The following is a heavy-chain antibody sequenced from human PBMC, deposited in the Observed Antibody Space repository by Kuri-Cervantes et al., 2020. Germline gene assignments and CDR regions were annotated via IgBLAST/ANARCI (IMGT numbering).Heavy chain of an antibody. V-gene: IGHV1-2*02. CDR2: INPNSGGT. Sequence: ASVKVSCKASGYTFTGDYMHWVRQAPGQGLEWMGWINPNSGGTNYAQKFQGRVTMTRDTSISTAYMELSRLRSDDTAVYYCARDKGRTFGYYGMDVWGQGTTVTVSS. CDR3: ARDKGRTFGYYGMDV. J-gene: IGHJ6*02. D-gene: IGHD3-16*01. CDR1: GYTFTGDY.